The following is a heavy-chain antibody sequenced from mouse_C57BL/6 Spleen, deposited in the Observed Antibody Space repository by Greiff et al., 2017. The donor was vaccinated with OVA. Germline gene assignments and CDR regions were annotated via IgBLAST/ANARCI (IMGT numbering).Heavy chain of an antibody. J-gene: IGHJ4*01. V-gene: IGHV1-52*01. CDR2: IDPSDSET. D-gene: IGHD4-1*01. CDR1: GYTFTSYW. Sequence: QVQLQQPGAELVRPGSSVKLSCKASGYTFTSYWMHWVKQRPIQGLEWIGNIDPSDSETPYNQKFKDKATLTVDKSSSTAYMQLGSQTSEDAAVYYCARDWDYAMDYWGQGTSVTVSS. CDR3: ARDWDYAMDY.